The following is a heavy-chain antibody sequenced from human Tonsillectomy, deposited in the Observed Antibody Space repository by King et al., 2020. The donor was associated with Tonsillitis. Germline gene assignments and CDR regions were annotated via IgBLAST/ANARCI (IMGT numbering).Heavy chain of an antibody. CDR2: IYPGDSDT. V-gene: IGHV5-51*01. J-gene: IGHJ3*02. Sequence: QLVQSGAEVKKPGESLKISCKGSGYSFTSYWIGWVRQMPGKGLEWMGIIYPGDSDTRYSPSFQGQVTISADKSISTAYLQWSSLKASDTAMYYCARRDYDFWSGYYIGAFDIWGQGTMVTASS. D-gene: IGHD3-3*01. CDR3: ARRDYDFWSGYYIGAFDI. CDR1: GYSFTSYW.